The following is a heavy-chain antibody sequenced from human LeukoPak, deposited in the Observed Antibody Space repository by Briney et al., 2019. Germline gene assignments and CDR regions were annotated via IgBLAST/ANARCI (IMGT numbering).Heavy chain of an antibody. J-gene: IGHJ3*02. CDR2: ISAYNGNT. CDR3: ARDVFRGSWYDAFDI. Sequence: ASVKVSCKASGYTFTSYGISWVRQAPGQGLEWMGWISAYNGNTNYAQKLQGRVTMTTDTSTSTAYMELRSLRSDDTAVYYCARDVFRGSWYDAFDIWGQGTMVTVSS. V-gene: IGHV1-18*01. CDR1: GYTFTSYG. D-gene: IGHD6-13*01.